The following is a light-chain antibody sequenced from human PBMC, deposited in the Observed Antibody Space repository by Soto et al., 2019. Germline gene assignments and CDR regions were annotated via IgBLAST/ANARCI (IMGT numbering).Light chain of an antibody. CDR1: RSDVGGQNL. Sequence: QSALTQPPSASGSPGQSVTISCTGTRSDVGGQNLVSWYRQDPGKAPKLIIYDVNQRPSGVTDRFSGSKSGSTASLTVSGLQAEEEANYYCCSYTGTNLIFGGGTKLTVL. V-gene: IGLV2-8*01. J-gene: IGLJ2*01. CDR2: DVN. CDR3: CSYTGTNLI.